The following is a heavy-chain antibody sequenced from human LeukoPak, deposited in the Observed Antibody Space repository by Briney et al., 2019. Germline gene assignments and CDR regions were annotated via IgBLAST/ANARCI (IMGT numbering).Heavy chain of an antibody. CDR2: INHSGST. J-gene: IGHJ5*02. D-gene: IGHD3-10*01. CDR1: GVSFSGYY. CDR3: AREGEYYYGSGSPEKSWFDP. V-gene: IGHV4-34*09. Sequence: PSETLSLTCAVYGVSFSGYYWSWIRQPPGKGLEWIGEINHSGSTNYNPSLKSRVTISVDTSKNQFSLKLSSVTAADTAVYYCAREGEYYYGSGSPEKSWFDPWGQGTLVTVSS.